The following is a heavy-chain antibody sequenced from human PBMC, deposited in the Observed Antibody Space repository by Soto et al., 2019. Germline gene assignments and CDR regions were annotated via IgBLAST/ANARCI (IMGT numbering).Heavy chain of an antibody. CDR2: ISSSSSTI. D-gene: IGHD6-13*01. CDR3: ARQPERIAEIGWFDP. Sequence: EVQLVEAGGGLVQPGGSLRLSCAASGVTFSSYSMNWVRQAPGKGLEWVSYISSSSSTIYYADSVKGRFTISRANAKNSLYLQMNSLRAESTAVYYCARQPERIAEIGWFDPWGQGTLVTVSS. CDR1: GVTFSSYS. J-gene: IGHJ5*02. V-gene: IGHV3-48*01.